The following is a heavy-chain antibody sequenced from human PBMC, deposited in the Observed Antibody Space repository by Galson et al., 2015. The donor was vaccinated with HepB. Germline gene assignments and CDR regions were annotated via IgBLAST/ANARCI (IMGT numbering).Heavy chain of an antibody. D-gene: IGHD5-12*01. V-gene: IGHV3-30*04. CDR2: ISFDGSRT. J-gene: IGHJ4*02. CDR3: AKRAYRDYEASYQLDY. Sequence: SLRLSCAASGFTFSSYSMHWVRQAPGKGLEWVAFISFDGSRTYYAASAKGRFTISRDNSKNTLYLQMNSLRVDDTAVYYCAKRAYRDYEASYQLDYWGQGTLVTVSS. CDR1: GFTFSSYS.